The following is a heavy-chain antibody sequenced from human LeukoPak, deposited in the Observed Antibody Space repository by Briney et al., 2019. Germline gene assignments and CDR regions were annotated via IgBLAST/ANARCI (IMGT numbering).Heavy chain of an antibody. J-gene: IGHJ4*02. Sequence: GGSLRLSCAASGFTFSSYAMSWVRQAPGKGLEWVSAISGSGDSTYYADSVEGRFTISRDNSKNTLYLQVNNLRVEDTAVYYCAKEAARTSGMSYFDYWGQGTLVTVSS. CDR2: ISGSGDST. CDR1: GFTFSSYA. CDR3: AKEAARTSGMSYFDY. V-gene: IGHV3-23*01. D-gene: IGHD6-6*01.